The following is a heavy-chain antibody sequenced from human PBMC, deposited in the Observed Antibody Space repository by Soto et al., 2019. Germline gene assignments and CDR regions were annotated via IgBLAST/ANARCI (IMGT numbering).Heavy chain of an antibody. Sequence: GGSLRLSCAASGFTFSTYSMSWARQAPGKGLEWVSSISSSSSYIYYADSVKGRFTISRDNAKNSLYLQMNSLRAEDTAVYYCARDLRSTDSSGYYYLDYWGQGTLVTVSS. CDR2: ISSSSSYI. CDR1: GFTFSTYS. J-gene: IGHJ4*02. V-gene: IGHV3-21*01. D-gene: IGHD3-22*01. CDR3: ARDLRSTDSSGYYYLDY.